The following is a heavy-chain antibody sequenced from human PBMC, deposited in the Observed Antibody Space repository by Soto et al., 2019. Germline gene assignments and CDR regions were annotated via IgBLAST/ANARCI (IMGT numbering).Heavy chain of an antibody. D-gene: IGHD3-10*01. CDR1: EFAFSGRS. CDR2: IDKVGTDS. Sequence: EVQLVESGGGLVQPGGSLRLSCAASEFAFSGRSVHWVRQAPGKGLVWVSGIDKVGTDSTYAGSVKGRFTSSRDNAKNTVYLQMNSLRVEDTAVYYCARGWFGPDVWGKGTTVTVSS. V-gene: IGHV3-74*01. CDR3: ARGWFGPDV. J-gene: IGHJ6*03.